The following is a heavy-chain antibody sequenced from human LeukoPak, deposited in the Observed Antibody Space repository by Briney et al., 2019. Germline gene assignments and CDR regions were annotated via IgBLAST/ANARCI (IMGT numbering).Heavy chain of an antibody. J-gene: IGHJ4*02. Sequence: SETLSLTCIVSGGSINNYYWSWIRQPPGKGLEWIGEVSFSGSTNYNPSLTSRVTISADMSKNQFSLKLSSVTAADTAVYYCAGRLFDWLNYWGQGTLVTVSS. CDR3: AGRLFDWLNY. V-gene: IGHV4-59*12. CDR1: GGSINNYY. CDR2: VSFSGST. D-gene: IGHD3-9*01.